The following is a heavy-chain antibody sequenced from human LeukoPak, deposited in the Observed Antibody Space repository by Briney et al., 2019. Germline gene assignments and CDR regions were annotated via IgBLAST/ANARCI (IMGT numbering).Heavy chain of an antibody. D-gene: IGHD3-16*01. CDR2: IKQDGSEK. Sequence: GGSLRLSCAASGFTFSSYWMSWVRQAPGKGLEWVANIKQDGSEKYYVDSVKGRFTISRDNAKNSLYLQMDSLRAEDTAVYYCARGWASEAFDYWGQGTLVTVSS. CDR1: GFTFSSYW. CDR3: ARGWASEAFDY. J-gene: IGHJ4*02. V-gene: IGHV3-7*01.